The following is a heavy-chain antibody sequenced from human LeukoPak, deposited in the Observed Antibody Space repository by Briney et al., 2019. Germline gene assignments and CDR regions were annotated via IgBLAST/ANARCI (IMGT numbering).Heavy chain of an antibody. CDR1: GYTFTSYD. D-gene: IGHD3-22*01. J-gene: IGHJ4*02. V-gene: IGHV1-8*01. CDR3: ARLDEYYYDSSGYYLGFGY. CDR2: MNPHSGNT. Sequence: ASVKVSCKTSGYTFTSYDINWVRQATGQGLEWMGWMNPHSGNTGYAQKLQGRVTMTTDTSTSTAYMELRSLRSDDTAVYYCARLDEYYYDSSGYYLGFGYWGQGTLVTVSS.